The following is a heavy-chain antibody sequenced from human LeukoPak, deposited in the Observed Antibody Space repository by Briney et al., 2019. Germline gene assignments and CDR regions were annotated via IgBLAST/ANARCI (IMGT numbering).Heavy chain of an antibody. D-gene: IGHD3-22*01. CDR3: AKDGSEGTSSGYCAPLRDFDL. CDR2: IYSGGST. Sequence: PGGSLRLSCAASGFTVSSNYMSWVRQAPGKGLEWVSVIYSGGSTYYADSVKGRFTISRDNSKNTLYLQMNSLRAEDTAVYYCAKDGSEGTSSGYCAPLRDFDLWGRGTLVTVSS. V-gene: IGHV3-53*01. CDR1: GFTVSSNY. J-gene: IGHJ2*01.